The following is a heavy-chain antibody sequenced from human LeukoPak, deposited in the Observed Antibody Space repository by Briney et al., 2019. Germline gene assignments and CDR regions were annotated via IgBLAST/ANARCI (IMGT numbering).Heavy chain of an antibody. CDR3: AREAAMATTTHTWFDP. V-gene: IGHV3-11*01. J-gene: IGHJ5*02. CDR1: GFTFSDYY. CDR2: ISSSGSTI. Sequence: GGSLRLSCAASGFTFSDYYMSWIRQAPGKGLEWVSYISSSGSTIYYADSVKGRFTISRDNAKNSLYLQMNSLRAEDTAVYYCAREAAMATTTHTWFDPWGQGTLVTVSS. D-gene: IGHD5-24*01.